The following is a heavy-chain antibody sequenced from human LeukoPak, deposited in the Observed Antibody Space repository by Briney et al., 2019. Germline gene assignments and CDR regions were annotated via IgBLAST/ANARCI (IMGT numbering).Heavy chain of an antibody. CDR2: ISDRSDYT. Sequence: GGSLRLSCAASGFTFSSYNMNWVRQVPGKGLEWVSSISDRSDYTYYADSMKGRFSISRDNANNSLYLLMNSLRAEDTAIYYCARGNWNDEGFFDYWGQGILVTVSS. CDR1: GFTFSSYN. D-gene: IGHD1-1*01. J-gene: IGHJ4*02. CDR3: ARGNWNDEGFFDY. V-gene: IGHV3-21*01.